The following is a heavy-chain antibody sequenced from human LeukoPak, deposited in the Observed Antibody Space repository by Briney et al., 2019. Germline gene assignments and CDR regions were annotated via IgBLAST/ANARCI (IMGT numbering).Heavy chain of an antibody. CDR2: VYYGRRP. CDR3: ARSSGTGTFSY. CDR1: GDSISRSTYY. J-gene: IGHJ4*02. V-gene: IGHV4-39*02. D-gene: IGHD6-25*01. Sequence: PSETLSLTCTVSGDSISRSTYYWAWIRQPPGKGLEWIGSVYYGRRPYYNPSLESRATISVDTSKNHFSLKMSSVTAADTAVYYCARSSGTGTFSYWGQGTLVTVSS.